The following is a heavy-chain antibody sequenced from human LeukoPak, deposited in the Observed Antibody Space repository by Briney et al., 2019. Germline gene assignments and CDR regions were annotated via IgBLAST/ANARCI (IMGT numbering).Heavy chain of an antibody. J-gene: IGHJ4*02. Sequence: PSETLSLNCSVHGGSFSGYYWSWIRPPPGKGLEWIGEINHSGSTNYNPSLKSRVTISVGTSKNQFSLKLSSVTAADTAVYYCARGASTVGGSGSYLFDYWGQGTLVTVSS. D-gene: IGHD3-10*01. CDR3: ARGASTVGGSGSYLFDY. V-gene: IGHV4-34*01. CDR1: GGSFSGYY. CDR2: INHSGST.